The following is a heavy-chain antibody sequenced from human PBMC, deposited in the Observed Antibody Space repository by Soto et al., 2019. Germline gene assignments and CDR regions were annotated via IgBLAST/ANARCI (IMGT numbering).Heavy chain of an antibody. V-gene: IGHV3-74*01. CDR3: ARVGVGHYEFDY. Sequence: EVQLVESGGALVQPGGSLRLSCAAYGFTFSSYWMHWVRQAPGEGLVWFSRIKTDGSTTSYADSVKGRFTISRDNAKNTMYLQMTSLRAEDTAVYYCARVGVGHYEFDYWGQGTLVTVSS. CDR1: GFTFSSYW. J-gene: IGHJ4*02. D-gene: IGHD3-16*01. CDR2: IKTDGSTT.